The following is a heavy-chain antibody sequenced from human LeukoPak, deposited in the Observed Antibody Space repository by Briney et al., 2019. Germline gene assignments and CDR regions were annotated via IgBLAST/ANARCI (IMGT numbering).Heavy chain of an antibody. J-gene: IGHJ4*02. V-gene: IGHV4-38-2*01. D-gene: IGHD3-3*02. CDR2: LSDGGTP. Sequence: SETLSLTCDVSGYSISSGLYWGWIRQPPGKGLEWIGSLSDGGTPDYNPSLKSRVSMSIDTSKNQFSLRLRSLTAADTAIYYCGTSDSGSIFGVVISFWGQGTLVTVSS. CDR3: GTSDSGSIFGVVISF. CDR1: GYSISSGLY.